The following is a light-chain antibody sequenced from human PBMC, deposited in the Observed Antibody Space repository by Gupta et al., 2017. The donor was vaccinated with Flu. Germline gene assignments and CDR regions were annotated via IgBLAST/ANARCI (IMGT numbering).Light chain of an antibody. Sequence: DIQMTQSPSTLSASVGDRVTITCRASQSISNWLAWYQQKPGKAPNLLIFKASSLESGVPSRFSGSGSGTEFTLTISSLQPEDFATYYCEQDNTYSRTFGQGTKVEI. CDR2: KAS. V-gene: IGKV1-5*03. CDR3: EQDNTYSRT. CDR1: QSISNW. J-gene: IGKJ1*01.